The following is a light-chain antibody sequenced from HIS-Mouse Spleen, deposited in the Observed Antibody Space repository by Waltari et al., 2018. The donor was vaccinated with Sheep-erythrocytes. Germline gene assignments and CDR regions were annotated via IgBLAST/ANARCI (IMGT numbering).Light chain of an antibody. Sequence: QSALTQPRPVSGSPGQAVTIPCTGTRSDVGGYNYLLWYQQHPGKAPKLMIYDVSKRPSGVPDRFSGSKSGNTASLTISGLQAEDEADYYCCSYAGSYNHVFATGTKVTVL. J-gene: IGLJ1*01. CDR1: RSDVGGYNY. V-gene: IGLV2-11*01. CDR2: DVS. CDR3: CSYAGSYNHV.